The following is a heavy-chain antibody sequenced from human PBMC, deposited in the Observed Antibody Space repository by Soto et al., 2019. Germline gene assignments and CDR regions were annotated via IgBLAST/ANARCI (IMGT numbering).Heavy chain of an antibody. V-gene: IGHV3-64D*06. Sequence: GGSLRLSCAASGFTFSSYATHWVRQAPGKGLEYVSAISSNGGSTYYADSVKGRFTISRDNSKNTLYLQMSSLRAEDTAVYYCVKVPVPRPAAERGLAGHYWGQGTLVTVSS. D-gene: IGHD6-13*01. CDR1: GFTFSSYA. CDR2: ISSNGGST. J-gene: IGHJ4*02. CDR3: VKVPVPRPAAERGLAGHY.